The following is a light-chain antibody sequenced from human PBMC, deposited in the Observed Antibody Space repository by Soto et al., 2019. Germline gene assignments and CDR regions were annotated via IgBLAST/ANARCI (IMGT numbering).Light chain of an antibody. CDR2: DVT. V-gene: IGLV2-14*01. CDR1: GSDVGDYNY. CDR3: TSHTTRSTLV. Sequence: QSVLTQPASVSGXPGQSIAISCTGTGSDVGDYNYVSWYQQHPGKAPKLMIYDVTNRPSGVSNRFSGSKSGNTASLTISGLQAEDDADYYCTSHTTRSTLVFGTGTKVTVL. J-gene: IGLJ1*01.